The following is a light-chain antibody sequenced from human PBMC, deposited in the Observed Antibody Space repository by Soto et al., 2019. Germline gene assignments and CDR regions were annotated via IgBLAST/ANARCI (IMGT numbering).Light chain of an antibody. CDR2: AAS. Sequence: DIQMTQSPSSLSASVGDRVTITCRASQGIRNYLAWYQQKPGKVPKLLIYAASTLQSGVPSRFSGSGSGTEFTLTISSLQPEDVATYYCQKYNRAPPTFGQGTKLEIK. CDR1: QGIRNY. CDR3: QKYNRAPPT. V-gene: IGKV1-27*01. J-gene: IGKJ2*01.